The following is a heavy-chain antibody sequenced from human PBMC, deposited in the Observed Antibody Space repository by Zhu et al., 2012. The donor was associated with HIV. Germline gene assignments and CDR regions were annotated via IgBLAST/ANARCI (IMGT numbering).Heavy chain of an antibody. CDR2: ISTSGKI. CDR3: ARDRLEATAPEVAFDI. D-gene: IGHD1-1*01. CDR1: GGSLRNYY. J-gene: IGHJ3*02. V-gene: IGHV4-4*09. Sequence: QVQLQQSGPRLVKPSETLSLTCIVSGGSLRNYYWNWVRQSPGKGLEWIGYISTSGKIIYNPFLKSRVTMSLDTSKSQLSLKVTSVTAADTAVYYCARDRLEATAPEVAFDIWGQGTVVTVSS.